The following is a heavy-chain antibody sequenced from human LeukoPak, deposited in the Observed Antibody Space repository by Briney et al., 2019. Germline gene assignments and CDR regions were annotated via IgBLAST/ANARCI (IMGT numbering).Heavy chain of an antibody. J-gene: IGHJ5*02. CDR3: ARLRYFDWLLIKGWFDP. D-gene: IGHD3-9*01. CDR1: GGTFSSYA. V-gene: IGHV1-69*13. Sequence: GASVKVSCKASGGTFSSYAISWVRQAPGQGLEWMGGIIPIFGTANYAHKFQGRVTITADESTSTAYMELSSLRSEDTAVYYCARLRYFDWLLIKGWFDPWGQGTLVTVSS. CDR2: IIPIFGTA.